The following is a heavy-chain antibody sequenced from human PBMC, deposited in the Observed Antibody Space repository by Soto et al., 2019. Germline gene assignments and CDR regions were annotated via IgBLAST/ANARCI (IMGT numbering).Heavy chain of an antibody. CDR2: IYTSGST. Sequence: PSETLSLTCTVSGGSISSYYWSWIRQPAGKGLEWIGRIYTSGSTNYNPSLKSRVTMSVDTSKNQFSLKLSSVTAADTAVYYCARVGTMVRGVHMTSYYFDHWGQGTLVTVSS. CDR3: ARVGTMVRGVHMTSYYFDH. V-gene: IGHV4-4*07. D-gene: IGHD3-10*01. CDR1: GGSISSYY. J-gene: IGHJ4*02.